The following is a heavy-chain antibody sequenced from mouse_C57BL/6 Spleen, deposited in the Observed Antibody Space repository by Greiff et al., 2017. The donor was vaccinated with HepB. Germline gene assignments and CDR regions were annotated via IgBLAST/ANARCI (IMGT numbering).Heavy chain of an antibody. CDR3: VRHEVYYGNPGWFAY. CDR2: IRSKSNNYAT. Sequence: EVQLVESGGGLVQPKGSLKLSCAASGFSFNTYAMNWVRQAPGKGLEWVARIRSKSNNYATYYADSVKDRFTISRDDSESMLYLQMNNLKTEDTAMYYCVRHEVYYGNPGWFAYWGQGTLVTVSA. CDR1: GFSFNTYA. V-gene: IGHV10-1*01. D-gene: IGHD2-1*01. J-gene: IGHJ3*01.